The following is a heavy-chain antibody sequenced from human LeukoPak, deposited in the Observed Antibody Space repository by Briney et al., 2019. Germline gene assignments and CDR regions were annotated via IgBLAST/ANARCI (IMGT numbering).Heavy chain of an antibody. CDR2: ISGSGGST. Sequence: ETLSLTCAVYGGSFSGYYWSWVRQAPGKGLEYVSAISGSGGSTYYADSVKGRFTISRDNSKNTLYLQMNSLRAEDTAVYYCAKDRITMVRGAPGSAFDIWGQGTMVTVSS. J-gene: IGHJ3*02. V-gene: IGHV3-23*01. CDR1: GGSFSGYY. CDR3: AKDRITMVRGAPGSAFDI. D-gene: IGHD3-10*01.